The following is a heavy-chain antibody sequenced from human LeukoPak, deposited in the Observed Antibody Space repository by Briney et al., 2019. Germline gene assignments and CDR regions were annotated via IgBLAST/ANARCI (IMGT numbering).Heavy chain of an antibody. J-gene: IGHJ4*02. V-gene: IGHV3-23*01. D-gene: IGHD3-3*01. CDR1: GFTLSSYA. Sequence: GSLRLPCAASGFTLSSYAMSWVRQAPGKGLEWVSAISGSGGSTYYADSVKGRFTISRDNSKNTLYLQMNSLRAEDTAVYYCAKGKEELRFLEWLLYPPFDYWGQGTLVTVSS. CDR2: ISGSGGST. CDR3: AKGKEELRFLEWLLYPPFDY.